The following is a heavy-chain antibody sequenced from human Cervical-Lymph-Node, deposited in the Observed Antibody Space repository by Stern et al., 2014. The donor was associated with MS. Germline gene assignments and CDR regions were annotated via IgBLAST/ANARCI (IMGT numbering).Heavy chain of an antibody. J-gene: IGHJ4*02. V-gene: IGHV5-51*01. Sequence: EVQLVESGAELIRPGESLKISCKGSGYKFSIYWIAWGRQMPGKGRGWRGIIYPGDSETRYSPYCQGQVTMSADKSTSTAYLQWSSLNASDTAMYFCARQTTAWASDVWGQGTLVTVSS. D-gene: IGHD1-14*01. CDR3: ARQTTAWASDV. CDR1: GYKFSIYW. CDR2: IYPGDSET.